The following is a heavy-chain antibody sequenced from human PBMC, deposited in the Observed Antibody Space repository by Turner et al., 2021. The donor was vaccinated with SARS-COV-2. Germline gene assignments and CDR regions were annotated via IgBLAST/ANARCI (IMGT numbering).Heavy chain of an antibody. CDR2: MYYSGST. Sequence: LQLQESGPGLVSPSETLSRTCHVSGGSISSSSYYWGRIRQPPGKGLEWIGSMYYSGSTYYNPSLKSRVTISVDTSKNQFSLKLSSVTAADTAVYDCARRSSRLGNWYFDLWGRGTLVTVSS. J-gene: IGHJ2*01. CDR3: ARRSSRLGNWYFDL. CDR1: GGSISSSSYY. D-gene: IGHD2-15*01. V-gene: IGHV4-39*01.